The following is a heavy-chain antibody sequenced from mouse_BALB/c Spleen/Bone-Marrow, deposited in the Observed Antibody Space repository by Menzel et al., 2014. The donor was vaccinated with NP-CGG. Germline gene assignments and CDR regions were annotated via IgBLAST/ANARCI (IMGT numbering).Heavy chain of an antibody. CDR2: INPYNGAT. Sequence: EVKLVESGPELVKPGASVKISCKASGYSFTGYYMHWVKQSHVKSLEWIGRINPYNGATSYNQNFKDKASLTVDKSSSTAYMELHSLTSKDSAVYYCAEGGYGNVFDYWGQGTTLTVSS. CDR1: GYSFTGYY. CDR3: AEGGYGNVFDY. D-gene: IGHD2-1*01. V-gene: IGHV1-31*01. J-gene: IGHJ2*01.